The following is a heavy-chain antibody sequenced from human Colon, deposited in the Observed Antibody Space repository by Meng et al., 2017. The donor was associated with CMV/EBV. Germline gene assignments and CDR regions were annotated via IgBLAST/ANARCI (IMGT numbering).Heavy chain of an antibody. CDR2: ISSSSSYI. V-gene: IGHV3-21*04. D-gene: IGHD3-16*01. CDR3: AKDGYDYVWGSLDS. J-gene: IGHJ4*02. Sequence: GGSLRLSCAASGFTFSSYSMNWVRQAPGKGLEWVSSISSSSSYIYYADSVKGRFTISRDNSKNTLYMQMSSLRAEDTAVYYCAKDGYDYVWGSLDSWGQGTLVTVSS. CDR1: GFTFSSYS.